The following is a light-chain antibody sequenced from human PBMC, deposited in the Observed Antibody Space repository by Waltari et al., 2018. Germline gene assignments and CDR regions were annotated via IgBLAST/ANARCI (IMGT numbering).Light chain of an antibody. CDR2: GAS. CDR3: QQYNNWPPWT. J-gene: IGKJ1*01. Sequence: EIVMTQSPATLSVSPGARATLSCRASQSVRNNLVWYQKKPGQAPRLLIYGASTRVTGIPARFSGRGSGTEFTLTISSLQSEDFAVYYCQQYNNWPPWTFGQGTKVEIK. V-gene: IGKV3-15*01. CDR1: QSVRNN.